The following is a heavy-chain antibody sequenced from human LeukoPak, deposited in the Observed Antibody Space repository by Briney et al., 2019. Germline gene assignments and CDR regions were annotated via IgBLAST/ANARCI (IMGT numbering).Heavy chain of an antibody. J-gene: IGHJ5*02. Sequence: ASVKVSCKASGGTFSSYAISWVRQAPGQGLEWMGWISVYNGNTNYAQKVQGRVTMTTDTSTSTAYMELRSLRSDDTAVYYCAYDSSGYHKWFDPWGQGTLVTVSS. CDR3: AYDSSGYHKWFDP. V-gene: IGHV1-18*01. CDR1: GGTFSSYA. CDR2: ISVYNGNT. D-gene: IGHD3-22*01.